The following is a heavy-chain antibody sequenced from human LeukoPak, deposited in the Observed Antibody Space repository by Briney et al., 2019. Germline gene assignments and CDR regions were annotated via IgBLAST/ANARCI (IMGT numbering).Heavy chain of an antibody. J-gene: IGHJ5*02. CDR1: GGSISSGSYY. CDR2: IYTSGST. V-gene: IGHV4-61*02. D-gene: IGHD6-13*01. CDR3: ARDIAAAEYNWFDP. Sequence: SETLSLTCTVSGGSISSGSYYWSWIRQPAGKGLEWIGRIYTSGSTNYNPSLKSRVTISVDTSKNQFSLKLSSVTAADTAVYYCARDIAAAEYNWFDPWGQGTLVTVSS.